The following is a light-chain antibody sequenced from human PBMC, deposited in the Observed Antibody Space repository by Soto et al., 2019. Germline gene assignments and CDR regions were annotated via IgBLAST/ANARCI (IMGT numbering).Light chain of an antibody. CDR3: QHRGTWLT. CDR1: HSVGSD. J-gene: IGKJ4*01. CDR2: DAS. Sequence: EIVLTQSPATLSLSPGETATLSCRASHSVGSDLGWYQQQPGQAPRLLVFDASSRATGIPARFSGSVSGTDFTLTIYNLQPEDVAVYYCQHRGTWLTVGGGTKVQIK. V-gene: IGKV3-11*01.